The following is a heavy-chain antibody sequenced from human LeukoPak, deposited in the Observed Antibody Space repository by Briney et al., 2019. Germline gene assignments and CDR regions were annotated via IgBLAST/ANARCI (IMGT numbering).Heavy chain of an antibody. J-gene: IGHJ6*02. CDR3: ARDPYNWNGRGPPYYYYGMDV. D-gene: IGHD1-1*01. CDR2: IILILGIA. Sequence: SVKVSCKASGGTFSSYTISWVRQAPGQGLEWMGRIILILGIANYAQKFQGRVTITADKSTCTAYMELSSLRSEDTAVYYCARDPYNWNGRGPPYYYYGMDVWGQGTTVTVSS. CDR1: GGTFSSYT. V-gene: IGHV1-69*04.